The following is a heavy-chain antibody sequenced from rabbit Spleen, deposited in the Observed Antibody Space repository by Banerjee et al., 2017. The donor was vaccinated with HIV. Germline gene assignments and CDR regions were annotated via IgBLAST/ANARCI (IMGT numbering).Heavy chain of an antibody. CDR3: ARDLVAAIGWNFDL. CDR1: GFSFSDRDV. CDR2: INTYTAKS. V-gene: IGHV1S45*01. Sequence: QEQLEESGGGLVKPEGSLTLTCKASGFSFSDRDVMCWVRQAPGKGLEWIACINTYTAKSVYATWATGRFTISRTSSTTVTLQMTSLTAADTATYFCARDLVAAIGWNFDLWGQGTLVTVS. J-gene: IGHJ4*01. D-gene: IGHD5-1*01.